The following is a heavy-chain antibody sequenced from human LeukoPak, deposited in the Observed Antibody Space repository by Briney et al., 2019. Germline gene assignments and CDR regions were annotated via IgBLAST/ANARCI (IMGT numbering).Heavy chain of an antibody. D-gene: IGHD2-2*02. CDR1: GYTFTSYG. CDR2: IIPILGIA. CDR3: ARGGLSCSSTSCYMGFDY. V-gene: IGHV1-69*04. J-gene: IGHJ4*02. Sequence: ASVKVSCKASGYTFTSYGISWVRQAPGQGLEWMGRIIPILGIANYAQKFQGRVTITADKSTSTAYMELSSLRSEDTAVYYCARGGLSCSSTSCYMGFDYWGQGTLVTVSS.